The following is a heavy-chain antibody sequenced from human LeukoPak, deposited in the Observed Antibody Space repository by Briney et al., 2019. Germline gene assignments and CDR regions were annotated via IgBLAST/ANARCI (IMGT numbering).Heavy chain of an antibody. D-gene: IGHD3-22*01. J-gene: IGHJ4*02. V-gene: IGHV1-2*02. Sequence: ASVKVSCKAPGYTFTGYYMHWVRQPPGQGLEWMGWINPNSGGTNYAQKFQGRVTMTRDTSISTAYMELSRLRSDDTAVYYCASSLWYYDSSGYLHWGQGTLVTVSS. CDR2: INPNSGGT. CDR3: ASSLWYYDSSGYLH. CDR1: GYTFTGYY.